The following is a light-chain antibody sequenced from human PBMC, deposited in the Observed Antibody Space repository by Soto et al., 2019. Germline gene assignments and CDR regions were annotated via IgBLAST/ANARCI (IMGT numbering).Light chain of an antibody. J-gene: IGLJ1*01. CDR2: DVS. V-gene: IGLV2-14*01. Sequence: QSVLTQPASVSGSPGQSITISCTGTSSDVGGYNYVSWYQQHPGKAPKLMIYDVSNRPSGVPNRSSGSKSGNTTSLTISGLQAEDEADYYCSSYTGSSTLYVFGTGTKVTVL. CDR3: SSYTGSSTLYV. CDR1: SSDVGGYNY.